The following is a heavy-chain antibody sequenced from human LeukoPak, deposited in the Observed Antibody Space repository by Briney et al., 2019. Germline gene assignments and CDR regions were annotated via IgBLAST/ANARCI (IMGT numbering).Heavy chain of an antibody. CDR2: INPHNGDT. J-gene: IGHJ6*02. CDR3: ARISGYDWSMDV. CDR1: GYSFTDYH. Sequence: ASVKVSCKASGYSFTDYHINWVRPAPGQGLEWMGWINPHNGDTNYTQKFQGRITMTRDTSISTAYMALSRAKTDDTAVYFCARISGYDWSMDVWGQGTTVSVS. D-gene: IGHD5-12*01. V-gene: IGHV1-2*02.